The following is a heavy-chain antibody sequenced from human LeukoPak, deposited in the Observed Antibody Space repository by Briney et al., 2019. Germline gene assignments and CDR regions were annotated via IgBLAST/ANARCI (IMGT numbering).Heavy chain of an antibody. CDR3: ARDAWIYYDSSGYLDY. J-gene: IGHJ4*02. V-gene: IGHV3-64*01. CDR2: ISSNGGST. D-gene: IGHD3-22*01. CDR1: GFTFSSYA. Sequence: PGGSLRLSCAASGFTFSSYAMHWVRQAPGKGLEYVSAISSNGGSTYYANSVKGRFTISRDNSKNTLYLQMGSLRAEDMAVYYCARDAWIYYDSSGYLDYWGQGTLVTVSS.